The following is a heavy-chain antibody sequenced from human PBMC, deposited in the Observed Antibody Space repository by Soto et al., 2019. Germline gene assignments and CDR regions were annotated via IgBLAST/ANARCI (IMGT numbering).Heavy chain of an antibody. J-gene: IGHJ6*02. CDR2: IYHSGST. V-gene: IGHV4-4*02. CDR1: GGSISSSNW. CDR3: ARGPYDFWSGYFYGMDV. Sequence: LRETLSLTCAVSGGSISSSNWWSWVRQPPGKGLEWIGEIYHSGSTNYNPSLKSRVTISVDTSKNQFSLKLSSVTAADTAVYYCARGPYDFWSGYFYGMDVWGQGTTVTVSS. D-gene: IGHD3-3*01.